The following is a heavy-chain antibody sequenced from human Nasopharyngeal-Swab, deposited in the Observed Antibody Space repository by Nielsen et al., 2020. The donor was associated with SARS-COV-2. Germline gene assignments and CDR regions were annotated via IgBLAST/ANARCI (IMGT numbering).Heavy chain of an antibody. V-gene: IGHV3-53*01. Sequence: GGSLRLSCAASGFTFSSYSMNWVRQAPGKGLEWVSVIYSGGSTYYADSVKGRFTISRDNSKNTLYLQMNSLRAEDTAVYYCAREGDGYNSPHTNFYWGQGTLVTVSS. CDR1: GFTFSSYS. CDR3: AREGDGYNSPHTNFY. J-gene: IGHJ4*02. D-gene: IGHD5-24*01. CDR2: IYSGGST.